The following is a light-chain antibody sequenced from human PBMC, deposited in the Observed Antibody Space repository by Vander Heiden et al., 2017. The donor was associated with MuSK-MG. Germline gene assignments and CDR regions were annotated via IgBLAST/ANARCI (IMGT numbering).Light chain of an antibody. CDR1: ESMSSY. CDR2: AAS. V-gene: IGKV1-39*01. J-gene: IGKJ1*01. Sequence: DIHMTQSPSSLSASVGDRVTITCRASESMSSYLNWYQQKPGKVPKLLIYAASSLQSGVPSRFSGSGSGTDFTLTISSLQPEDIATYYCQQSYSTPRTFGQGTKVEIK. CDR3: QQSYSTPRT.